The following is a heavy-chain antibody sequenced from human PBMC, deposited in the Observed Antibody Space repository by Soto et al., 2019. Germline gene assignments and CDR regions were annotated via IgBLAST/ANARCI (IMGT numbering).Heavy chain of an antibody. Sequence: EVHLLESGGGLVQPGGSLRLSCAASGFTFSNHAMSWVRQTPGEGLEWVSGISFSGDNTYYADSVRGRFTVSRDNSKSTLYLQMNSLRAEDTAVYYCAKRFTLFGVNKLSPDADYRGQGTLVTVSS. D-gene: IGHD3-3*01. CDR1: GFTFSNHA. CDR2: ISFSGDNT. CDR3: AKRFTLFGVNKLSPDADY. V-gene: IGHV3-23*01. J-gene: IGHJ4*02.